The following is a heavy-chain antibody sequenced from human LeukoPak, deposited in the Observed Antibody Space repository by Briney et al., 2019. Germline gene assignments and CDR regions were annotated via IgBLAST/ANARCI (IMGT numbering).Heavy chain of an antibody. CDR3: ARGLYIAARGEDWFGP. J-gene: IGHJ5*02. Sequence: ASVKVSCKGSGYTFTSYDINWVRQATGQGLEWMGWMNPNSGNTGYAQKFQGRVTMTRSTSISTAYMELSSLRSEDTAVYYCARGLYIAARGEDWFGPWGQGTLVTVSS. D-gene: IGHD6-6*01. V-gene: IGHV1-8*01. CDR1: GYTFTSYD. CDR2: MNPNSGNT.